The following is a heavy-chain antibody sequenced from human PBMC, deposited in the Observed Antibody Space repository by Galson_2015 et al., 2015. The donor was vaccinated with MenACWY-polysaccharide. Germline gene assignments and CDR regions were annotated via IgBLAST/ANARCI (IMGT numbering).Heavy chain of an antibody. Sequence: SLRLSCAASGFTFYSYAMTWVRQAPGKGLEWVAVMSYDGSNKYYIDSVKGRFTISKDNSKNTLYLQMDSLRIEDTAVYYCAKGAADSDYWGQGTQVTVSS. CDR2: MSYDGSNK. J-gene: IGHJ4*02. CDR3: AKGAADSDY. D-gene: IGHD2-15*01. V-gene: IGHV3-30*18. CDR1: GFTFYSYA.